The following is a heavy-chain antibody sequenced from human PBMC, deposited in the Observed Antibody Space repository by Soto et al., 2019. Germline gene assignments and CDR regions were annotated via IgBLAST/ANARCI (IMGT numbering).Heavy chain of an antibody. J-gene: IGHJ4*02. Sequence: SVKVSCKASGGTFSSYTISWVRQAPGQGLEWMGRIIPILGIANYAQKFQGRVTITADKSTSTAYMELSSLRSEDTAVYYCARDVGKFRYYFDSWGQGTLVTVSS. D-gene: IGHD2-15*01. CDR2: IIPILGIA. CDR1: GGTFSSYT. CDR3: ARDVGKFRYYFDS. V-gene: IGHV1-69*04.